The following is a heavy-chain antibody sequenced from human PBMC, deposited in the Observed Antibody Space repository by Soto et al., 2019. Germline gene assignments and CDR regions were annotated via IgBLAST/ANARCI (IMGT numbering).Heavy chain of an antibody. J-gene: IGHJ3*02. Sequence: PSETLSLTCTVSGGSISSYYWSWIRQPPGKGLEWIGYIYYSGSTNYNPSLKSRVNISVDTSKNQFSLKLSSVTAADTAVYYCARRYSSAFDIWGQGTMVTVSS. CDR3: ARRYSSAFDI. CDR2: IYYSGST. CDR1: GGSISSYY. V-gene: IGHV4-59*08. D-gene: IGHD6-13*01.